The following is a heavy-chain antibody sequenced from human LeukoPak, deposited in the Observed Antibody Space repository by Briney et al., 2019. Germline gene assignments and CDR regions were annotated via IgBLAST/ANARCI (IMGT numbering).Heavy chain of an antibody. V-gene: IGHV4-34*01. J-gene: IGHJ4*02. CDR3: ASVYGYCSGGSCYPRKYYFDY. CDR2: INHSGST. CDR1: GGSFSGYY. D-gene: IGHD2-15*01. Sequence: SETLSLTCAVYGGSFSGYYWSWIRQPPGKGLEWIGEINHSGSTNYNPSLKSRVTISVDTSKNQFSLKLSSVTAADTAVYYCASVYGYCSGGSCYPRKYYFDYWGQGTLVTVSS.